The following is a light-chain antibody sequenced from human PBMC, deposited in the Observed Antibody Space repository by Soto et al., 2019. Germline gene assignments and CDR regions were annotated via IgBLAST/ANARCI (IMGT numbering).Light chain of an antibody. Sequence: DIQMTQSPSTLSASVGDRVTITCRASQSISSWLAWYQQKPGKAPKLLIYDASSLESGVPSRFSGSGPGTEFTLTISSLQPDDFATYYCQQYNSYWTFGQGTKVEIK. CDR1: QSISSW. CDR3: QQYNSYWT. V-gene: IGKV1-5*01. J-gene: IGKJ1*01. CDR2: DAS.